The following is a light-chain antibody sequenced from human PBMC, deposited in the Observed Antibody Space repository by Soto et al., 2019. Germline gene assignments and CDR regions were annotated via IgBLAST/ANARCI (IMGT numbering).Light chain of an antibody. CDR1: SSNIGAGYD. CDR2: GNS. CDR3: QSYDSSLSGAV. Sequence: QPVLTQPPSVSGAPGQRVTISCTGSSSNIGAGYDVHWYQQLPGTAPKLLTYGNSNRPSGVPDRFSGSKSGTSASLAITGLQAEDEADYYCQSYDSSLSGAVFGGGTKLTVL. V-gene: IGLV1-40*01. J-gene: IGLJ2*01.